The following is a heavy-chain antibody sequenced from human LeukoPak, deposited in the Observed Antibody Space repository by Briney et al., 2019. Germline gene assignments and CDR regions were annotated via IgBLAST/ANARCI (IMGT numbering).Heavy chain of an antibody. D-gene: IGHD4-17*01. CDR1: GYSFTSYH. V-gene: IGHV1-69*13. J-gene: IGHJ5*02. Sequence: ASVKVSCKASGYSFTSYHINWVRQATGQGLEWMGGIIPIFGTANYAQKFQGRVTITADESTSTAYMELSSLRSEDTAVYYCAIPDYGDYNDNWFDPWGQGTLVTVSS. CDR2: IIPIFGTA. CDR3: AIPDYGDYNDNWFDP.